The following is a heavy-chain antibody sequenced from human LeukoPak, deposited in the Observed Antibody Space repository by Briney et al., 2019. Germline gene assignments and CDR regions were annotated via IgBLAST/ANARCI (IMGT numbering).Heavy chain of an antibody. CDR2: IYYSGST. CDR3: AGQYYDSSGYYSFDY. D-gene: IGHD3-22*01. Sequence: SETLPLTCTLSGGSISSSSYYWAWIRQPPGKGREWIGSIYYSGSTYYNPSLKSRVTISVDTSKTQFYLKLSSVTAADTAVYYCAGQYYDSSGYYSFDYWGQGTLVTVSS. V-gene: IGHV4-39*01. CDR1: GGSISSSSYY. J-gene: IGHJ4*02.